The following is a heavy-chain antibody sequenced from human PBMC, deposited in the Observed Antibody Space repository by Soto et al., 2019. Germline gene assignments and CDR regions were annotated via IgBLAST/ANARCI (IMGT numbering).Heavy chain of an antibody. D-gene: IGHD6-6*01. J-gene: IGHJ4*02. CDR1: GFTFSSYG. Sequence: GGSLRLSCAASGFTFSSYGMHWVRQAPGKGLKWVAVISYDGSNKYYADSVKGRFTISRDNSKNTLYLQMNSLRAEDTAVYYCAKEYSGQPVRYFDYWGQGTLVTVSS. CDR3: AKEYSGQPVRYFDY. V-gene: IGHV3-30*18. CDR2: ISYDGSNK.